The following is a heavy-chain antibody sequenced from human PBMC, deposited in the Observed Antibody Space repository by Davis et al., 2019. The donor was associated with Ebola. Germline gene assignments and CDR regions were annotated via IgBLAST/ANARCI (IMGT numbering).Heavy chain of an antibody. CDR1: GVTFSGSA. D-gene: IGHD4-23*01. J-gene: IGHJ4*02. CDR2: IRSKANSYAT. Sequence: GGSLRLSCAASGVTFSGSAMHWVRQASGKGLAWVRRIRSKANSYATAYAASVKGRFTISRDDSKNRTYLQMNSLKTEDTAVYYCTRGNGGNSDDYWGQGTLVTVSS. CDR3: TRGNGGNSDDY. V-gene: IGHV3-73*01.